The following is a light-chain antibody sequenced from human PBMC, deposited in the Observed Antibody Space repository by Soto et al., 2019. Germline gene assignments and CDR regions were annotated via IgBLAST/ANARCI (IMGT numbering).Light chain of an antibody. CDR3: NSYTGSSTYV. J-gene: IGLJ1*01. CDR1: SSDVGSYNR. Sequence: LTQPPSVSGSPGQSVAISCTGTSSDVGSYNRVSWYQQPPGAAPKLMIYEVSNRPSGVPDRFSGSKPGNTASLTISGLQAEDEADYYCNSYTGSSTYVFGTGTKVTVL. V-gene: IGLV2-18*02. CDR2: EVS.